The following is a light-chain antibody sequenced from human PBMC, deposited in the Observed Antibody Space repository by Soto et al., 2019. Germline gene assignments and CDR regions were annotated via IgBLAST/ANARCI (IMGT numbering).Light chain of an antibody. CDR1: SSDVGAYNF. CDR3: SSHGGSNNVYV. Sequence: QSVLTQPPSASGSPGQSVTISCTGTSSDVGAYNFVSWYQQHPGKVPKLMIYEVSKRPSGVPDRFSASKSGNTASLTVSGLQPEDEADYYCSSHGGSNNVYVFGTGTKVTVL. CDR2: EVS. V-gene: IGLV2-8*01. J-gene: IGLJ1*01.